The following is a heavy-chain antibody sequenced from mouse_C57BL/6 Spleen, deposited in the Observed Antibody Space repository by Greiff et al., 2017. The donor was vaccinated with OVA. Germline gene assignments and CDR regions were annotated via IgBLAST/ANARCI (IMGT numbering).Heavy chain of an antibody. Sequence: EVKLMESGGGLVKPGGSLKLSCAASGFTFSDYGMHWVRQAPEKGLEWVAYISSGSSTIYYADTVKGRFTISRDNAKNTLFLQMTSLRSEDTAMYYCAKGSTVVAYYYAMDYWGQGTSVTVSS. CDR3: AKGSTVVAYYYAMDY. CDR2: ISSGSSTI. CDR1: GFTFSDYG. D-gene: IGHD1-1*01. V-gene: IGHV5-17*01. J-gene: IGHJ4*01.